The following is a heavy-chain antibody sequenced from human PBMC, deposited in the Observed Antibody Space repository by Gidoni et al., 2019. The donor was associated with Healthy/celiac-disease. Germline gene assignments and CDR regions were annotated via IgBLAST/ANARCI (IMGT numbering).Heavy chain of an antibody. CDR1: GFTFSSYS. Sequence: EVQLVESGGGLVKPGGSLRLSCAASGFTFSSYSMNWVRQAPGKGLEWVSSISSSSSYIYYADSVKGRFTISRDNAKNSLYLQRNSLRAEDTAVYYCARVGAAGAAAAFDYWGQGTLVTVSS. V-gene: IGHV3-21*01. CDR2: ISSSSSYI. CDR3: ARVGAAGAAAAFDY. J-gene: IGHJ4*02. D-gene: IGHD6-13*01.